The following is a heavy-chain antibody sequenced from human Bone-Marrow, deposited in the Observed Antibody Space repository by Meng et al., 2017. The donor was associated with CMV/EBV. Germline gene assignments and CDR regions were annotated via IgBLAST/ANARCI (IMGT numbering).Heavy chain of an antibody. Sequence: SETLSLTCTVSGGPISSSSYYWGWIRQPPGKGLEWIGSIYSSGSTYYNPSLKSRVTISVDTSKNQFSLKLSSVTATDTAVFYCATAKQDVWGYYYYGMDVWGQGTTVTVSS. J-gene: IGHJ6*02. CDR2: IYSSGST. CDR3: ATAKQDVWGYYYYGMDV. V-gene: IGHV4-39*01. D-gene: IGHD7-27*01. CDR1: GGPISSSSYY.